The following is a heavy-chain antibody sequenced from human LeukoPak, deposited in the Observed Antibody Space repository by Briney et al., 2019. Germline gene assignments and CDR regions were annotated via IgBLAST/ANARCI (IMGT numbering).Heavy chain of an antibody. CDR2: INHSGST. V-gene: IGHV4-34*01. CDR1: GGSFSGYY. CDR3: ARARGSNYYGFRPFDY. J-gene: IGHJ4*02. D-gene: IGHD3-10*01. Sequence: SETLSLTCAVYGGSFSGYYWSWIRQPPGKGLEWIGEINHSGSTNYNPSLKSRVTISVDTSKNQFSLKLSSVTAADTAVYYCARARGSNYYGFRPFDYLGQGTLVTVSS.